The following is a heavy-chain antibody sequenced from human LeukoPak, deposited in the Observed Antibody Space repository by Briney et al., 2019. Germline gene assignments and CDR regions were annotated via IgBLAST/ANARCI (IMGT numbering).Heavy chain of an antibody. D-gene: IGHD2-21*02. CDR2: IHFSGST. Sequence: PSETLSLTCSVSGGSITNYYWSWIRQPPGKGLEWIAYIHFSGSTNINPSLKSRVTMSLDTSKHHFSLDLTSVTAADTAVYYCARTYCGGDCFLGNWYFDLWGRGTLITASS. V-gene: IGHV4-4*09. J-gene: IGHJ2*01. CDR1: GGSITNYY. CDR3: ARTYCGGDCFLGNWYFDL.